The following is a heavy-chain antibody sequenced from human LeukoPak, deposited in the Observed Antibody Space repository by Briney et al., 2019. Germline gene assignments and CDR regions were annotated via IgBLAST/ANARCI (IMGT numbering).Heavy chain of an antibody. Sequence: SETLSLTCTVSGGSISSYYWSWIRQPAGKGLEWIGRIYSSGSTNYNPSLQSRVIISVDKSKNQFSLRLSSVTAADTAVYYCVRDAYSSGWSLYYFDYWGQGTLVTVSS. V-gene: IGHV4-4*07. J-gene: IGHJ4*02. CDR2: IYSSGST. CDR3: VRDAYSSGWSLYYFDY. CDR1: GGSISSYY. D-gene: IGHD6-19*01.